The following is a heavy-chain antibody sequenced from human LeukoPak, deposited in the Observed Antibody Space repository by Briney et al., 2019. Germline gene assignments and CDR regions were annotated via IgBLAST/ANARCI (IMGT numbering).Heavy chain of an antibody. CDR2: IYSSGTT. Sequence: SETLSLTCPVSGGSISNYYWSWIRQPAGKGLEWIGRIYSSGTTIYNPSLKSRVTMSVDTSKNQFSLKLSSVTAADTAVYFCASGSSGYDPWGQGTLVTVSS. CDR3: ASGSSGYDP. V-gene: IGHV4-4*07. CDR1: GGSISNYY. J-gene: IGHJ5*02. D-gene: IGHD5-12*01.